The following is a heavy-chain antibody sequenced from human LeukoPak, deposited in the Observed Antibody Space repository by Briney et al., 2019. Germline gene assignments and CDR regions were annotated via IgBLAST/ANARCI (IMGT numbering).Heavy chain of an antibody. CDR3: ARASGSYGSGSYYYYGMDV. CDR2: IFHSGST. V-gene: IGHV4-38-2*01. Sequence: SETLSLTCAVSGYSISSGYYWGGIRQPPGKGLEWIGSIFHSGSTYYNPSLKSRVNMSVDTSKNQISLKLSSVTAADTAVYYCARASGSYGSGSYYYYGMDVWGKGTTVTVSS. D-gene: IGHD3-10*01. J-gene: IGHJ6*04. CDR1: GYSISSGYY.